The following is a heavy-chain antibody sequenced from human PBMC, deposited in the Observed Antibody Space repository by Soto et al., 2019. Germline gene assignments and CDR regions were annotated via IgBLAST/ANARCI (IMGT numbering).Heavy chain of an antibody. CDR2: IYYSGSA. Sequence: QVQLQESGPGLVKPSQPLSLTCTVSGGSISSSDYYWSWVRQHPGKGLEWIGYIYYSGSAYYNPSLKSRVTISVNTSKTQFSLKVTSETAADTAVYYCAREVAPNSRGWYTVLVRWFDPWGQGTLVTVSS. V-gene: IGHV4-31*03. D-gene: IGHD6-19*01. J-gene: IGHJ5*02. CDR1: GGSISSSDYY. CDR3: AREVAPNSRGWYTVLVRWFDP.